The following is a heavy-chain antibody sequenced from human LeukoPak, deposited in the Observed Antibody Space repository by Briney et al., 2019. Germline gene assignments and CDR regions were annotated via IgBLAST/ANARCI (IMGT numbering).Heavy chain of an antibody. Sequence: GGSLRLSCAASGFTFSDYYMSWIRQAPGKGLEWVSYISSSSSYTNYADSVKGRFTISRDNAKNSLYLQMNSLRAEDTAVYYCARGFHGSGSYVYWGQGTLVTVSS. V-gene: IGHV3-11*05. J-gene: IGHJ4*02. CDR2: ISSSSSYT. CDR3: ARGFHGSGSYVY. D-gene: IGHD3-10*01. CDR1: GFTFSDYY.